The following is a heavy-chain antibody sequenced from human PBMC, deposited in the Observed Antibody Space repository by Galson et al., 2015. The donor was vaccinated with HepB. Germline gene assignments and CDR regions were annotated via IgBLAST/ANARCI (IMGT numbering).Heavy chain of an antibody. CDR3: GRMSGSYFPFNY. CDR2: TYYRSKWYN. Sequence: CAISGDSVSNNSAAWNWIRQSPSRGLEWLGRTYYRSKWYNDYGISIKSRLTINPDTSKNQFSLQLNSVTPEDMAVYYCGRMSGSYFPFNYWGQGTLVTVSS. J-gene: IGHJ4*02. V-gene: IGHV6-1*01. CDR1: GDSVSNNSAA. D-gene: IGHD1-26*01.